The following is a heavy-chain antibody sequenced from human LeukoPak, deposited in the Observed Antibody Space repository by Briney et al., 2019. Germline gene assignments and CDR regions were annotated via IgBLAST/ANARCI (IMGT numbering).Heavy chain of an antibody. J-gene: IGHJ6*02. D-gene: IGHD3-10*01. CDR2: ISYDGSNK. V-gene: IGHV3-30*18. CDR1: GFTFSSYG. Sequence: GRSLRLSCAASGFTFSSYGMHWVRQAPGKGLEWVAVISYDGSNKYYADSVKGRFTISRDNSKNTLYLQMNSLRAEDTAVYYCAKVDEYYYGSGSLPYGMDVWGQGTTVTVSS. CDR3: AKVDEYYYGSGSLPYGMDV.